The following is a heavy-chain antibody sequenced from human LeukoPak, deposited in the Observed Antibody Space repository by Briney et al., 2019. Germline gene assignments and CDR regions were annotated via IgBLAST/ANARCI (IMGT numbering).Heavy chain of an antibody. CDR2: ISSSGSTI. V-gene: IGHV3-11*04. J-gene: IGHJ6*03. Sequence: GGSLRLSCAASGFTFSDYYMSWIRQAPGKGLEGVSYISSSGSTIYYADSVKGRFTISRDNAKNSLYLQMNSLRAEDTAVYYCAGPQGYCSSTSCYTPFPMDVWGKGTTVTVSS. CDR3: AGPQGYCSSTSCYTPFPMDV. D-gene: IGHD2-2*02. CDR1: GFTFSDYY.